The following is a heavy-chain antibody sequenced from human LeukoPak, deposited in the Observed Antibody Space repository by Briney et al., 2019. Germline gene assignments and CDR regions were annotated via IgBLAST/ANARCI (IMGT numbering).Heavy chain of an antibody. CDR3: ARGLPYSSSWYEDY. Sequence: SETLSLTCTVSGGSISSYYWSWIRQPPGKGLEWIGYIYYSGSTNYNPSLKSRVTISVDTSKNQFSLKLSSVTAADTAVYYCARGLPYSSSWYEDYWGQGTLVTVSS. CDR2: IYYSGST. V-gene: IGHV4-59*12. D-gene: IGHD6-13*01. CDR1: GGSISSYY. J-gene: IGHJ4*02.